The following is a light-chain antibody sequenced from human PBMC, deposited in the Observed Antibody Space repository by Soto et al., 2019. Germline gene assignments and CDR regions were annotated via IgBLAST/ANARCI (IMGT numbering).Light chain of an antibody. J-gene: IGLJ1*01. CDR1: SSNIGSNT. CDR2: SNN. CDR3: AAWDDSLNGSYV. Sequence: QSVLTQPPSASGTHGQRVTISCSGSSSNIGSNTVNWYQQLPGTAPKLLIYSNNQRPSGVPDRFSGSKSGTSASLAISGLQSEDEADYYCAAWDDSLNGSYVFGTVTKLTVL. V-gene: IGLV1-44*01.